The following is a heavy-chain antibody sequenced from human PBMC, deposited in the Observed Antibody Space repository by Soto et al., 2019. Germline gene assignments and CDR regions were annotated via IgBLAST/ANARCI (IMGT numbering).Heavy chain of an antibody. CDR3: AAFGYCSGGSCYDDDY. Sequence: GGSLRLSCAASGFTFSSYAMSWVRQAPGKGLEWVSAISGSGGSTYYADSVKGRFPISRDNSKNTLYLQMNSLRAEDTAVYYCAAFGYCSGGSCYDDDYWGQGTLVTVSS. J-gene: IGHJ4*02. D-gene: IGHD2-15*01. V-gene: IGHV3-23*01. CDR2: ISGSGGST. CDR1: GFTFSSYA.